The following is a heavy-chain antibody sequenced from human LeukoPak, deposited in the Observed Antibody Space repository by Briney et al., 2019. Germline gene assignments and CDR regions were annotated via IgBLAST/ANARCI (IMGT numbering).Heavy chain of an antibody. CDR1: DYPIINSHW. J-gene: IGHJ3*01. CDR3: ARRTGGWTRPASFDV. V-gene: IGHV4-4*02. Sequence: SETLSLTCTVSDYPIINSHWWAWVRQPPGRGLEWMGDVYQSGSTNFNPSLKSRLTMSVDKSENQFSLTLNSVTVADTAMYYCARRTGGWTRPASFDVWGLGTMVIVSP. CDR2: VYQSGST. D-gene: IGHD6-19*01.